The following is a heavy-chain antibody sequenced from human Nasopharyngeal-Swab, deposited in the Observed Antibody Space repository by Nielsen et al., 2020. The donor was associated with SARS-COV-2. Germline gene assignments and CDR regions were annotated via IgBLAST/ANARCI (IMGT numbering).Heavy chain of an antibody. Sequence: ASVKVSCKASGYTFTSYGIIWVRQAPGQGLEWTGWISAYNGNTNYAQKLQGRVTMTTDTSTSTAYMELRSLRSDDTAVYYCARDRRTTYYYYGMDVWGQGTTVTVSS. CDR3: ARDRRTTYYYYGMDV. V-gene: IGHV1-18*01. J-gene: IGHJ6*02. D-gene: IGHD1-7*01. CDR2: ISAYNGNT. CDR1: GYTFTSYG.